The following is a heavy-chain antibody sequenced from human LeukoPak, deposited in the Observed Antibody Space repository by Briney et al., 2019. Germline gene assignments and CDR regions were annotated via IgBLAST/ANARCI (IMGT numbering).Heavy chain of an antibody. J-gene: IGHJ6*03. V-gene: IGHV3-49*04. Sequence: GGSLRLSCTASGFTFGDYAVSWVRQAPGEGLEWVAFIRSKARGGTTHYAASVQGRFTISRDDSKSIAYLQMNSLQTEDTAVYYCTRDPTYYDILTTYYRDYYYYYMDVWGKGTTVTVSS. CDR3: TRDPTYYDILTTYYRDYYYYYMDV. CDR2: IRSKARGGTT. D-gene: IGHD3-9*01. CDR1: GFTFGDYA.